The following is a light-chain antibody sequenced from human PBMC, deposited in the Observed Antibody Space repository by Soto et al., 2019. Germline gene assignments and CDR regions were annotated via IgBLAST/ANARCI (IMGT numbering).Light chain of an antibody. CDR2: EVF. Sequence: QSVLPQPASVSGSPGQSITISCTGTSSDIGSYNLVSWYQHHPGTAPKLMIYEVFKRPSGVSNRFSGSTSGNTASLTISGLQSEDEADYYCCSYAGGNTYVFGTGTKVTVL. J-gene: IGLJ1*01. V-gene: IGLV2-23*02. CDR1: SSDIGSYNL. CDR3: CSYAGGNTYV.